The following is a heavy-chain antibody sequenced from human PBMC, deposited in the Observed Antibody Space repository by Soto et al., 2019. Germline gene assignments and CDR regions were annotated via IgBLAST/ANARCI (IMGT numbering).Heavy chain of an antibody. V-gene: IGHV3-21*01. CDR2: ISSSSSYI. CDR1: GFTFSSYS. J-gene: IGHJ6*02. D-gene: IGHD3-3*01. Sequence: GSLRLSCAASGFTFSSYSMNWVRQAPGKGLEWVSSISSSSSYIYYADSVKGRFTISRDNAKNSLYLQMNSLRAEDTAAYYCARDGGAPHYYYGMDVWGQGTTVTVSS. CDR3: ARDGGAPHYYYGMDV.